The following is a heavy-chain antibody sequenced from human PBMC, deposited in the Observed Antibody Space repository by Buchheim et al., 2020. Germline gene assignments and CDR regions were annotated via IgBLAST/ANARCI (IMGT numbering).Heavy chain of an antibody. V-gene: IGHV2-5*02. Sequence: QITLKESGPTLVKPTQTLTLTCTFSGFSLSTSGVGVGWIRQPPGKALVWLALTYWVADKRSSPSLKSRLPFTKATSQTPLVITMTDVEPVDTATYYCAHSPSRGYYLHFDYWGQGTL. CDR2: TYWVADK. D-gene: IGHD3-22*01. CDR3: AHSPSRGYYLHFDY. J-gene: IGHJ4*02. CDR1: GFSLSTSGVG.